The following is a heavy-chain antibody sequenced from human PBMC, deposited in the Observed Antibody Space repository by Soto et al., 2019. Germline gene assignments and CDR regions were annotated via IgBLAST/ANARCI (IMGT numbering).Heavy chain of an antibody. J-gene: IGHJ5*02. CDR3: ARQNYDILTGYYPRFDP. D-gene: IGHD3-9*01. CDR2: ISSSGSTI. V-gene: IGHV3-48*03. CDR1: GFTFSSYE. Sequence: GGSLRLSCAASGFTFSSYEMNWVRQAPGKGLEWVSYISSSGSTIYYADSVKGRFTISRDNAKNSLYLQMNSLRAEDTAVYYCARQNYDILTGYYPRFDPWGQGTLVTVSS.